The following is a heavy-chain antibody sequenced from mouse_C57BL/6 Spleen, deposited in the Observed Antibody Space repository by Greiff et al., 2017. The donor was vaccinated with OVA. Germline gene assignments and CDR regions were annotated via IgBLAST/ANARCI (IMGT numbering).Heavy chain of an antibody. CDR3: AREGTVGNFDY. Sequence: EVKLQESGPGLVKPSQSLSLTCSVTGYSITSGYYWNWIRQFPGNKLEWMGYISYDGSNNYNPSLKNRISITRDTSKNQFFLKLNSVTTEDTATYYCAREGTVGNFDYWGQGTTLTVSS. CDR1: GYSITSGYY. CDR2: ISYDGSN. D-gene: IGHD1-1*01. J-gene: IGHJ2*01. V-gene: IGHV3-6*01.